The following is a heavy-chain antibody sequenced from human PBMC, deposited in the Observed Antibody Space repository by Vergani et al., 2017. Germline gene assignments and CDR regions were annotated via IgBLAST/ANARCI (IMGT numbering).Heavy chain of an antibody. Sequence: EVHLVESGGDLVQPGRSLRLSCTASGFTFGYYAMDWVRQAPGQGLEWVGGIRSKAYGQATIYAASVKGRFTISTDDSKSIAYLQMNILQTEDTAMYYCTTDPGYYDSSGYYYVNWAEYFQHWGQGTLVTVSS. CDR3: TTDPGYYDSSGYYYVNWAEYFQH. CDR1: GFTFGYYA. J-gene: IGHJ1*01. CDR2: IRSKAYGQAT. V-gene: IGHV3-49*04. D-gene: IGHD3-22*01.